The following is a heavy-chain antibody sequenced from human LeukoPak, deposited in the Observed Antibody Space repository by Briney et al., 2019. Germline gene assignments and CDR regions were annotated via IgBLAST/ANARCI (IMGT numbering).Heavy chain of an antibody. CDR1: GITFSNYW. Sequence: PGGPLRLSCAASGITFSNYWMSWVRQAPGKGLEWVANINPDGSEKNYAHSVKGRLTISRDNAKNSLSLQMNSLRAEDMAVYYCATEPGIGYAFDIWGQGRMVTVSS. V-gene: IGHV3-7*01. J-gene: IGHJ3*02. CDR3: ATEPGIGYAFDI. D-gene: IGHD3-10*01. CDR2: INPDGSEK.